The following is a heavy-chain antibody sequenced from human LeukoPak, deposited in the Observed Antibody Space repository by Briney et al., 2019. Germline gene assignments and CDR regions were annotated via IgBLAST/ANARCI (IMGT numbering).Heavy chain of an antibody. CDR1: GGSISSYY. Sequence: PSETLSLTCTVSGGSISSYYWSWIRQPPGKGLEWIGYIYYSGSTNYNPSLKSRVTISADTSKNQFSLKLSSMTAADTAVYYCARERWNDGTNDYWGQGTLVTVTS. J-gene: IGHJ4*02. CDR3: ARERWNDGTNDY. CDR2: IYYSGST. D-gene: IGHD1-1*01. V-gene: IGHV4-59*01.